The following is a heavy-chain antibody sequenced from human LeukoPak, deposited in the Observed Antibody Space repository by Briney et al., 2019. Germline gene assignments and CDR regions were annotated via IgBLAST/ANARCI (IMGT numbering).Heavy chain of an antibody. CDR2: IYYSGST. Sequence: SETLSLTCTVSGGSISSYYWSWIRQPPGKGLEWIGYIYYSGSTNYNPSLKSRVTISVDTSKNQFSLKLSSVTAADTAVYYCARGITMIVHDAFDIWGQGTMVTVSS. D-gene: IGHD3-22*01. CDR3: ARGITMIVHDAFDI. CDR1: GGSISSYY. J-gene: IGHJ3*02. V-gene: IGHV4-59*01.